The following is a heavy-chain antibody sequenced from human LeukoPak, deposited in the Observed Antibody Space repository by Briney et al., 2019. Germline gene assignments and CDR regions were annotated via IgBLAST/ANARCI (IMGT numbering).Heavy chain of an antibody. J-gene: IGHJ3*02. CDR2: IYDSGNT. Sequence: PSETLSLTCSVSGGSISIYFWNWVRQPPGKGLEWIGYIYDSGNTNYNPSLKSRLTISVDSSMNQFSLKLSSVTAADTAVYYCARLRLRYTRNGDSTSYEVFDIWGQGTVVTVSS. V-gene: IGHV4-59*08. D-gene: IGHD2-21*01. CDR3: ARLRLRYTRNGDSTSYEVFDI. CDR1: GGSISIYF.